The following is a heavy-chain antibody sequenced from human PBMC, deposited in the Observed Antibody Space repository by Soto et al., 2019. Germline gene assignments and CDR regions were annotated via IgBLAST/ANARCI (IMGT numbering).Heavy chain of an antibody. D-gene: IGHD6-13*01. J-gene: IGHJ4*01. V-gene: IGHV4-4*07. CDR2: LNIAGTI. CDR1: GASISSFN. Sequence: NPSETLSLTCSVSGASISSFNWNWVRQPAGKGPEWVGRLNIAGTINYNPSLKSRITMSMDTSKNQISLHLRSVTAADTAIYYCARDRGEYTRSWFWYFSHWGHGNLVTVSS. CDR3: ARDRGEYTRSWFWYFSH.